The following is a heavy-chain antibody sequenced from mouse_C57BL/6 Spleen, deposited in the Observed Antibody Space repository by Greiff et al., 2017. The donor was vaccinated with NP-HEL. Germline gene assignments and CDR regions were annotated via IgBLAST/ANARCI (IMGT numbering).Heavy chain of an antibody. D-gene: IGHD4-1*01. V-gene: IGHV3-6*01. J-gene: IGHJ2*01. CDR2: ISYDGSN. CDR1: GYSITSGYY. Sequence: EVQLQESGPGLVKPSQSLSLTCSVTGYSITSGYYWNWIRQFPGNKLEWMGYISYDGSNNYNPSLKNRISITRDTSKNQFFLKLNSVTTEDTATYYCARGDWDEPFDYWGQGTTLTVSS. CDR3: ARGDWDEPFDY.